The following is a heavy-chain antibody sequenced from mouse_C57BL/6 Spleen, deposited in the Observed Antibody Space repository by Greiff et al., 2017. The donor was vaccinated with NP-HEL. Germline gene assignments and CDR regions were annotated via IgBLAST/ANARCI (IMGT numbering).Heavy chain of an antibody. D-gene: IGHD3-2*02. Sequence: VQLQQSGAELVRPGASVKLSCTASGFNIKDYYMHWVKQRPEQGLEWIGRIDPEDGDTEYAPKLQGKATMTADTSSNTAYLQLSSLTSEDTAVYYFTTCPRSSGYWIWFAYWGQGTLVTVSA. CDR3: TTCPRSSGYWIWFAY. V-gene: IGHV14-1*01. CDR2: IDPEDGDT. J-gene: IGHJ3*01. CDR1: GFNIKDYY.